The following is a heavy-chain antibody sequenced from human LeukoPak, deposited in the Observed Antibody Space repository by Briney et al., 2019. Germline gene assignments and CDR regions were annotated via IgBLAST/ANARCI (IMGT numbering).Heavy chain of an antibody. V-gene: IGHV3-21*04. Sequence: GGSLRLSCAASGFTLSSFIMNWVRQVPGMGLEWVSSISSESSGSNTDYADPVRGRFTISRDNAKQLLYLQMSSLRAEDTAIYYCARDIELSTWGLGTMVTVSS. CDR3: ARDIELST. J-gene: IGHJ3*01. CDR1: GFTLSSFI. D-gene: IGHD3-16*02. CDR2: ISSESSGSNT.